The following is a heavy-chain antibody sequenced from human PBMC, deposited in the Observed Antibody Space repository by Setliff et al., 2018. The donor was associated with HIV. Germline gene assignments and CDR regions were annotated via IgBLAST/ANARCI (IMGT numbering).Heavy chain of an antibody. Sequence: SLLLSFPSSFFTFGDYAMSWVRQAPGKGLEWVGYIRSKAFGGTIEYAASVKGRFTISRDDSKSIAYLQMNSLKTEDTGVYYCTTYTLLGPGSKRYFDYWGQGALVTVSS. V-gene: IGHV3-49*04. J-gene: IGHJ4*02. D-gene: IGHD3-16*01. CDR2: IRSKAFGGTI. CDR3: TTYTLLGPGSKRYFDY. CDR1: FFTFGDYA.